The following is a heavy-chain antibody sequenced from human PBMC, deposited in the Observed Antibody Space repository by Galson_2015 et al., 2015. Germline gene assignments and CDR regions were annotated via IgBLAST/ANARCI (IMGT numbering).Heavy chain of an antibody. CDR2: ISGSGGST. J-gene: IGHJ3*02. D-gene: IGHD7-27*01. Sequence: SLRLSCAASGFTFSSYAMSWVRQAPGKGLEWVSAISGSGGSTYYADSVKGRFTISRDNSKNTLYLQMNSLRAEDTAVYYCAKYPTGDDAFDIWGQGTMVTVSS. CDR3: AKYPTGDDAFDI. CDR1: GFTFSSYA. V-gene: IGHV3-23*01.